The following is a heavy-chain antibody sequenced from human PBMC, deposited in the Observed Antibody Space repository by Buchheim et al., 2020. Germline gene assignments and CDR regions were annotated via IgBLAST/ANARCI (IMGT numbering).Heavy chain of an antibody. J-gene: IGHJ1*01. V-gene: IGHV3-23*01. CDR2: IIAGGDGT. D-gene: IGHD2-2*02. CDR1: GFTFSKYA. Sequence: EVQLLESGGGLVQPGGSLRLSCAASGFTFSKYAITWVRQAPGKGPEWVSCIIAGGDGTYYADSVKGRFTISRDNSKNTLYLQMNSLRAEDTAVYYCARDGGYWSGTNYYSVGFFQHWGQGTL. CDR3: ARDGGYWSGTNYYSVGFFQH.